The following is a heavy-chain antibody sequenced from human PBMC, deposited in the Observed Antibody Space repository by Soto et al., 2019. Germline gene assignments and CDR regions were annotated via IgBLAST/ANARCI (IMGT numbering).Heavy chain of an antibody. Sequence: QVQLVESGGGVVQPGRSLRLSCAASGFTFSSYGMHWVRQAPGKGLEWVAVIWYDGSNKYYADSVKGRFTISRDNSKNTLYLQMNSLRAEDTAVYYCARAGYGDYYFDYWGQGTLVTVSS. CDR2: IWYDGSNK. CDR1: GFTFSSYG. D-gene: IGHD4-17*01. V-gene: IGHV3-33*01. J-gene: IGHJ4*02. CDR3: ARAGYGDYYFDY.